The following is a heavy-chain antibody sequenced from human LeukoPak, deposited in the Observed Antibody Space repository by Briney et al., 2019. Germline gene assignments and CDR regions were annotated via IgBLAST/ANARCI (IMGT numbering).Heavy chain of an antibody. CDR3: ARDHAYRADY. D-gene: IGHD2-2*01. CDR1: GFTFSNDW. CDR2: INQDESKK. V-gene: IGHV3-7*01. Sequence: PAGSLRLSCAASGFTFSNDWMCWVRQAPGKGLEWVANINQDESKKYYADSVKGRFTISRDNAKNSLYLQMSSLTAEDTAIYYCARDHAYRADYWGQGTLVTVSS. J-gene: IGHJ4*02.